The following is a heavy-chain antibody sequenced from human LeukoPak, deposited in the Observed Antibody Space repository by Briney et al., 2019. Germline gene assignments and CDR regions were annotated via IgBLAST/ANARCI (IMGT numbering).Heavy chain of an antibody. CDR3: ARDSGLRYFDWLLYDYYYYMDV. CDR2: ISAYNGNT. D-gene: IGHD3-9*01. Sequence: ASVKVSCKASGYTFTSYGISWVRQAPGQGLEWMGWISAYNGNTNYAQKLQGRVTMTTDTSTSTAYMELRSLRSDDTAVYYCARDSGLRYFDWLLYDYYYYMDVWGKGTTVTISS. V-gene: IGHV1-18*01. CDR1: GYTFTSYG. J-gene: IGHJ6*03.